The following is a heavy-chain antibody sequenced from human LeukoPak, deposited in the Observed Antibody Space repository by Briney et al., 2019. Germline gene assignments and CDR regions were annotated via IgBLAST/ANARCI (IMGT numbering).Heavy chain of an antibody. CDR3: AKVAFSSSFF. V-gene: IGHV3-23*01. D-gene: IGHD6-13*01. CDR1: GFTFSTYA. Sequence: GGSLRLSCAVSGFTFSTYAMSWVRQAPGKGLEWVSTISNSGGSTYYADSVKGRFTISRDNSKNTLYLQMNSLRAEDTAIYYCAKVAFSSSFFWGQGTLVTVSS. CDR2: ISNSGGST. J-gene: IGHJ4*02.